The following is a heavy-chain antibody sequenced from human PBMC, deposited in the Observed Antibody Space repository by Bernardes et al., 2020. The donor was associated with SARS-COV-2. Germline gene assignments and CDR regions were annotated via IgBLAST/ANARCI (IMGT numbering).Heavy chain of an antibody. J-gene: IGHJ4*02. V-gene: IGHV3-23*01. Sequence: GGSLRLSCAASGFTFTKCDMSWVRKAPGKGLEWVSGISCSGNTTYYADSVKGRFTISRDNSKNTLFLQMDSLRAEDTAVYYCAKDDDRPLFGAPGFDSWGQGTLVTVSS. CDR1: GFTFTKCD. CDR2: ISCSGNTT. CDR3: AKDDDRPLFGAPGFDS. D-gene: IGHD3-3*01.